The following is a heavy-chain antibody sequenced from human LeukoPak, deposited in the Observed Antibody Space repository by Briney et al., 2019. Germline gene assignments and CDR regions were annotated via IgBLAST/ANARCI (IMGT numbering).Heavy chain of an antibody. V-gene: IGHV4-59*08. J-gene: IGHJ6*03. Sequence: PSETLSLTCTVSGGSISSYYWSWIRQPPGKGLEWIGYIHDSGSTNYNPSLKSRVTISVDTSKNQFSLKLNSMTAADTAVHYCARHAQMVYATKYYYYYMDVWGKGTTVTVSS. CDR1: GGSISSYY. CDR3: ARHAQMVYATKYYYYYMDV. D-gene: IGHD2-8*01. CDR2: IHDSGST.